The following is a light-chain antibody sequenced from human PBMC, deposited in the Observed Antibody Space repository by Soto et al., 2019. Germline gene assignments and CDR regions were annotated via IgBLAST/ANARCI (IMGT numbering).Light chain of an antibody. Sequence: QSVLTQPDSVSASLGESITISCTGTNTDFGGYNYVSWYQQHPGKAPKLVIYDVTSRPSGIPNRFSGSKSGFTASLTISGLQAEDDAHYFCSSYRAYRTIEVFGTGTKVTVL. CDR1: NTDFGGYNY. CDR3: SSYRAYRTIEV. V-gene: IGLV2-14*03. J-gene: IGLJ1*01. CDR2: DVT.